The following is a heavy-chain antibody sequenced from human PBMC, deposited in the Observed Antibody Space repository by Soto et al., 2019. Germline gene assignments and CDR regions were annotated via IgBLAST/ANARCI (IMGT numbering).Heavy chain of an antibody. CDR1: DDSSSSYS. Sequence: PSETLSLTCTVSDDSSSSYSWSWIRQPPGKGREWIGNIHYNGNTKYSPSLKSRVTMSVDTSKNHFSLKLISVTTADTAVYFCAREGNLGRWIQPLDSWGQGTLVTVSS. CDR2: IHYNGNT. D-gene: IGHD2-2*03. V-gene: IGHV4-59*01. CDR3: AREGNLGRWIQPLDS. J-gene: IGHJ4*02.